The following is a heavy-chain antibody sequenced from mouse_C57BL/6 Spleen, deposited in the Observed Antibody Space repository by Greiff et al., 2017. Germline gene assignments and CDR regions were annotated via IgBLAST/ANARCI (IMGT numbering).Heavy chain of an antibody. V-gene: IGHV1-42*01. D-gene: IGHD1-1*01. Sequence: EVQLKESGPELVKPGASVKISCKASGYSFTGYYMNWVKQSPEKSLEWIGEINPSTGDTTYNQKFKAKATLTVDKSSSTAYMQLKSLTSEDSAVYYCARGGYGSSYWYFDVWGTGTTVTVSS. CDR2: INPSTGDT. CDR3: ARGGYGSSYWYFDV. J-gene: IGHJ1*03. CDR1: GYSFTGYY.